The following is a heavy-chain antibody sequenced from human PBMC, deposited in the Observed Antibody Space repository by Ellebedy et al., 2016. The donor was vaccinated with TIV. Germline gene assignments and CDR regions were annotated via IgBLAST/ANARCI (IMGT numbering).Heavy chain of an antibody. D-gene: IGHD2-21*01. Sequence: GGSLRLSCAASGFTFRSYAMSWVRRAPGKGLEWVSGISNSGVTTYYADSVKGRFTISRDESRNTVYLQLNNLTAEDTATYFCAKDTAPYFGAFDYWGQGALVTVSS. CDR2: ISNSGVTT. CDR1: GFTFRSYA. CDR3: AKDTAPYFGAFDY. J-gene: IGHJ4*02. V-gene: IGHV3-23*01.